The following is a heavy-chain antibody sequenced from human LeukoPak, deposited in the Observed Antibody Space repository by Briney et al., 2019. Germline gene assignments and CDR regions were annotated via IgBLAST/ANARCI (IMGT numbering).Heavy chain of an antibody. CDR1: GFTFSSYA. D-gene: IGHD5-18*01. V-gene: IGHV3-30-3*01. Sequence: GGSLRLSCAASGFTFSSYAMHWVRQAPGKGLERVAVISYDGSNKYYADSVKGRFTISRDNSKNTLYLQMNSLRAEDTAVYYCARDVDTAMDAYYYYGMDVWGQGTTVTVSS. CDR2: ISYDGSNK. CDR3: ARDVDTAMDAYYYYGMDV. J-gene: IGHJ6*02.